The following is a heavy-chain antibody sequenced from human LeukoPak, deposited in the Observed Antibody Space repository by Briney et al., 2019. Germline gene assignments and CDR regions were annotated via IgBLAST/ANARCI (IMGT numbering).Heavy chain of an antibody. V-gene: IGHV4-30-4*08. CDR2: IYYSGST. CDR1: GGSFSGYY. D-gene: IGHD2-2*01. J-gene: IGHJ4*02. Sequence: SETLSLTXAVYGGSFSGYYWSWIRQPPGKGLEWIGYIYYSGSTYYNPSLKSRVTISVDTSKNQFSLKLSSVTAADTAVYYCAREPSDCSSTSCYLNYFDYWGQGTLVTVSS. CDR3: AREPSDCSSTSCYLNYFDY.